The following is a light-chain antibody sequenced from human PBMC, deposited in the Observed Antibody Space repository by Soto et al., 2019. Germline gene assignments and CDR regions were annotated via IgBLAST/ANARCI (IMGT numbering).Light chain of an antibody. V-gene: IGKV3-11*01. CDR2: DTS. J-gene: IGKJ4*01. CDR1: QSVENY. Sequence: EIVLTQSPATLSLSPGERATLSCRASQSVENYLAWFQQKRGQAPRLLIYDTSNRAAGIPDRFSGSGSGTDFALNISSLEPEDVAVYYCHQRYIWPPLTFGGGTKVEIK. CDR3: HQRYIWPPLT.